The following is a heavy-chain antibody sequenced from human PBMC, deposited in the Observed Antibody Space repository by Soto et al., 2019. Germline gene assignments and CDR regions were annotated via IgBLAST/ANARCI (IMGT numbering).Heavy chain of an antibody. CDR1: GFTFSNAW. V-gene: IGHV3-15*01. J-gene: IGHJ4*02. CDR2: IKSKTDGGTT. D-gene: IGHD5-12*01. Sequence: EVQLVESGGGLVKPGGSLRLSRAASGFTFSNAWMSWVRQAPGKGLEWVGRIKSKTDGGTTDYAAPVKGRFTISRDDSKNTLYLQMNSLKTEDTAVYYCTSRWGYSGSTAGGQGTLVTVSS. CDR3: TSRWGYSGSTA.